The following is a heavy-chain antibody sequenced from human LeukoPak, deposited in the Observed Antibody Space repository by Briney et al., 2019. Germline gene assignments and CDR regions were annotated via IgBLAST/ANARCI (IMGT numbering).Heavy chain of an antibody. J-gene: IGHJ4*02. D-gene: IGHD6-13*01. V-gene: IGHV3-66*01. Sequence: GGSLRLSCSASGFTFSNSGMHWVRQAPGKGLEWVSIISSAGTTYYADSVKGRFTISRDNSKNTVYLQVNSLRDEDTAVYYCARDLEAANTYYFDYWGQGTMVTVSS. CDR1: GFTFSNSG. CDR2: ISSAGTT. CDR3: ARDLEAANTYYFDY.